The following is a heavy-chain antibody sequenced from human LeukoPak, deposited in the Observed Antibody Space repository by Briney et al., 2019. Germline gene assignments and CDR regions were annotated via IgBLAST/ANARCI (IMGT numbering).Heavy chain of an antibody. CDR3: ARLTYYDFWSGYNYAFDI. CDR2: INPSSGGT. V-gene: IGHV1-2*02. Sequence: ASVKVSCKASGYSFTGYYMHWVRQAPGQGLEWMGWINPSSGGTNYAQKFQSRVTMTRDTSISTAYMELSRLRSDDTAVYYCARLTYYDFWSGYNYAFDIWGQGTMVTVSS. CDR1: GYSFTGYY. D-gene: IGHD3-3*01. J-gene: IGHJ3*02.